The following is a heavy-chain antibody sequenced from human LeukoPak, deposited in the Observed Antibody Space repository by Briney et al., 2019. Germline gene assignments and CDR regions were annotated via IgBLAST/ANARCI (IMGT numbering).Heavy chain of an antibody. V-gene: IGHV3-33*01. J-gene: IGHJ4*02. CDR3: ARDGWVRGVMGFDY. D-gene: IGHD3-10*01. Sequence: GGSVRLSCAASGFLFSIYGMQWPPHARGKGVVWVAVIWYCGSNKQHADSVKGRLTIYRDNYKHTLYLQMNSLRAEDTAVYYCARDGWVRGVMGFDYWGQGTLVTVSS. CDR1: GFLFSIYG. CDR2: IWYCGSNK.